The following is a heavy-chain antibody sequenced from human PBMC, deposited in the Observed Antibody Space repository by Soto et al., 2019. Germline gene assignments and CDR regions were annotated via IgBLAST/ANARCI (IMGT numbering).Heavy chain of an antibody. Sequence: QVQLVQSGAEEKKPGASVKVSCKASGYTLTGYAIHWVRKAPGHRLEWMGWINAGNGTTKYSQKFQGRVTITRDTAASTAYMELSSLRSEDTAVYYCARAVAVPADFDYWGQGTLVTVSA. D-gene: IGHD6-19*01. CDR3: ARAVAVPADFDY. V-gene: IGHV1-3*05. J-gene: IGHJ4*02. CDR1: GYTLTGYA. CDR2: INAGNGTT.